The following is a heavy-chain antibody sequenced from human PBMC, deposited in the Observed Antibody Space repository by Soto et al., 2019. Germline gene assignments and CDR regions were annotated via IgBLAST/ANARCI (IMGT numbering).Heavy chain of an antibody. CDR1: GGTFSSYT. V-gene: IGHV1-69*02. CDR2: IIPILGIA. D-gene: IGHD3-10*01. Sequence: SVKVSCKASGGTFSSYTISWVRQAPGQGLEWMGRIIPILGIANYAQKFQGRVTITADKSTSTAYMELSSLRSEDTAVYYCARAVSAPRKPDWFRGEYYFDYWGQGTLVTVSS. CDR3: ARAVSAPRKPDWFRGEYYFDY. J-gene: IGHJ4*02.